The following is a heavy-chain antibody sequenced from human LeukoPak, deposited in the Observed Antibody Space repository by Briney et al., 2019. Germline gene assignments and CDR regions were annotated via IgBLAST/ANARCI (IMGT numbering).Heavy chain of an antibody. V-gene: IGHV3-23*01. CDR3: AALGSYAYKIDY. CDR2: ISGSGGST. CDR1: GFTFSSYA. D-gene: IGHD2-2*01. Sequence: PGGSLRLSCAASGFTFSSYAMGWVRQAPGKGLEWVSAISGSGGSTYYADSVKGRFTISRDNSKNTLYLQMNSLRVEDTAVYYCAALGSYAYKIDYWGQGTLVTVSS. J-gene: IGHJ4*02.